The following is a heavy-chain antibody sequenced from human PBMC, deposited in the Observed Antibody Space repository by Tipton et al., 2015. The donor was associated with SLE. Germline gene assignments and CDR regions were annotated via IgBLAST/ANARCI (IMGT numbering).Heavy chain of an antibody. J-gene: IGHJ4*02. D-gene: IGHD3-16*02. CDR3: ARDGSGDSVWGSYRYPFDY. V-gene: IGHV4-30-4*01. Sequence: TLSLTCTVSGGSISSGDYYWSWIRQPPGKGLEWIGYIYYSGSTYYNPSLKSRVIISIDTSKNQFSLKLTSVTAADTAVYYCARDGSGDSVWGSYRYPFDYWGQGTLVTVSS. CDR2: IYYSGST. CDR1: GGSISSGDYY.